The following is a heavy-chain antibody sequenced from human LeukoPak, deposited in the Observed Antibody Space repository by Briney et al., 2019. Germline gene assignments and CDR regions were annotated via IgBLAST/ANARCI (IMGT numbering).Heavy chain of an antibody. CDR2: ISYDGSNK. J-gene: IGHJ4*02. V-gene: IGHV3-30*03. Sequence: GRSLRLSCAASGFTFSSYGMHWVRQAPGKGLEWVAVISYDGSNKYYADSVKGRFTISRDNSKNTLYLQMNSLRAEDTAVYYCARASGGYIKGFFDYWGQGTLVTVSS. CDR1: GFTFSSYG. D-gene: IGHD5-12*01. CDR3: ARASGGYIKGFFDY.